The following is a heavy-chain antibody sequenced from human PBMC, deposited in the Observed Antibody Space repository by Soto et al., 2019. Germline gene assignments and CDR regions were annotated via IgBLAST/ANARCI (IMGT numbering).Heavy chain of an antibody. V-gene: IGHV5-10-1*01. CDR1: GDRFTSYL. CDR2: IDPSDSYT. Sequence: PXDSLKVSCQCSGDRFTSYLSSLVLQMPGKGLEWMGRIDPSDSYTNYSPSFQGHVTISADKSISTAYLQWSSLKASDTAMYYCARRRLMARYSYGQSRENYGMDVWGQGTTVTVSS. J-gene: IGHJ6*02. CDR3: ARRRLMARYSYGQSRENYGMDV. D-gene: IGHD5-18*01.